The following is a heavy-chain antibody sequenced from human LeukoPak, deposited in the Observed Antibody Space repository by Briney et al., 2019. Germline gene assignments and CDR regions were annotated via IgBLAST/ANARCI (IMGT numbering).Heavy chain of an antibody. CDR2: ISGSGGST. Sequence: PGGSLRLSCAASGLTFSSYAMSWVRQAPGKGLEWVSAISGSGGSTYYADSVKGRFTISRDNSKNTLYLQMNSLRAEDTAVYYCARDLGLPLYDYSGYWGQGTLVTVSS. J-gene: IGHJ4*02. CDR1: GLTFSSYA. D-gene: IGHD3-16*01. V-gene: IGHV3-23*01. CDR3: ARDLGLPLYDYSGY.